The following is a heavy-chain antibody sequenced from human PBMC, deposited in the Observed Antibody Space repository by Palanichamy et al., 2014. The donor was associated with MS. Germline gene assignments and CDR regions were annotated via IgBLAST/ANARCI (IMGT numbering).Heavy chain of an antibody. CDR1: GFIFSNYG. CDR3: AQGKFSGYEGYFEN. V-gene: IGHV3-30*18. CDR2: MSSDGSNK. D-gene: IGHD5-12*01. Sequence: QVQLVESGGGVVQPGRSLRLSCEGSGFIFSNYGMHWVRQAPGKGLEWVAGMSSDGSNKFYGGSVKGRFIISKDDPKKTLYLQLNSLGDEDTAVYYCAQGKFSGYEGYFENWGHGTLVTVSS. J-gene: IGHJ4*01.